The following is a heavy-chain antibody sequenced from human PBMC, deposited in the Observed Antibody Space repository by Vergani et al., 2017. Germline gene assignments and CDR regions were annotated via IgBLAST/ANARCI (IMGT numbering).Heavy chain of an antibody. Sequence: QVQLQQWGAGLLKPSETLSLTCAVYGGSFSGYYWSWIRQPPGKGLEWIGEINHSGSTNYNPSLKSRVTISVDTSKNQFSLKLSSVTAADTAVYYCARHYDDILTGWQSNWFDPWGQGTLVTVSS. J-gene: IGHJ5*02. V-gene: IGHV4-34*01. CDR1: GGSFSGYY. CDR2: INHSGST. CDR3: ARHYDDILTGWQSNWFDP. D-gene: IGHD3-9*01.